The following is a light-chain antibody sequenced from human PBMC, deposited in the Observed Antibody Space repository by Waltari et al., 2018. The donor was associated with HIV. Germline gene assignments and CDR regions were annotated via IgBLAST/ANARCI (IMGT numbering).Light chain of an antibody. V-gene: IGKV1-5*03. Sequence: DIQMTQSPSPLSASVDDRVPITCRASHSIRNWLAWYQQKPGKAPKLLIYKASSLESGVPSRFSGSGSGTEYTLTISSLQPDDFATYCCQEYSGYFRTFGQGTKVEIK. CDR2: KAS. CDR1: HSIRNW. J-gene: IGKJ1*01. CDR3: QEYSGYFRT.